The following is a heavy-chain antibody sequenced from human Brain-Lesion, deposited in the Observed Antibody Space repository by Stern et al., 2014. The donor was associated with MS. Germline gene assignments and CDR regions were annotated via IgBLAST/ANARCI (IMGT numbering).Heavy chain of an antibody. Sequence: QVQLVESGGTLVKPGGSLRLSCAASGFLFSDYYMNWIRQAPGQGLEWVSHISTTASNIYYAESVKGRFTISRDNTKNSLFLLMSSLRAEDTAVYYCAISSSRYYFDSWGLGTLVTVSS. D-gene: IGHD2-2*01. CDR2: ISTTASNI. CDR3: AISSSRYYFDS. J-gene: IGHJ4*02. V-gene: IGHV3-11*01. CDR1: GFLFSDYY.